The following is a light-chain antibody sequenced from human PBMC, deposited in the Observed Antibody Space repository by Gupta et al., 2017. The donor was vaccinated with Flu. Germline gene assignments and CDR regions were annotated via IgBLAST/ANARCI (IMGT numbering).Light chain of an antibody. CDR3: CSYAGSYTWV. CDR2: DVN. Sequence: QSALTQPRSVSGSPGQSVTISCTGTSSDVGGYNSVSWYQQHPGKAPKLMIYDVNKRPSGAPDRFSGSKSVNTASLTISGRQAEDEADYYCCSYAGSYTWVFGGGTKLTVL. J-gene: IGLJ3*02. V-gene: IGLV2-11*01. CDR1: SSDVGGYNS.